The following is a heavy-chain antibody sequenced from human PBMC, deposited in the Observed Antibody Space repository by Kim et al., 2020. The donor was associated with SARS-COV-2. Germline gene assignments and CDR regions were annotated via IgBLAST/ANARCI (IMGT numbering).Heavy chain of an antibody. CDR2: IKAGSGNT. D-gene: IGHD6-19*01. Sequence: ASVTVSCKSPRYTFTTYAIHWVRQAPGQGLERMGWIKAGSGNTKYSSKFQGRVTFSRETSASTAYMEVTNLRSEDAAVYYFEAIVVPGPRRESFDICGQG. CDR1: RYTFTTYA. J-gene: IGHJ3*02. V-gene: IGHV1-3*01. CDR3: EAIVVPGPRRESFDI.